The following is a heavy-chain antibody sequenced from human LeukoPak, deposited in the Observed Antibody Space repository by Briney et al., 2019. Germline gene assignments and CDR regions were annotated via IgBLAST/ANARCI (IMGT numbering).Heavy chain of an antibody. D-gene: IGHD2-8*01. J-gene: IGHJ4*02. CDR1: GFTFSDYY. Sequence: GSLRLSCAASGFTFSDYYLSWIRQAPGKGLEWVSYISSSGSTIYYADSVKGRFTISRDDAKNSLYLQVNSLRADDTAVYYCARDRMGPFDYWGQGTPVTVSS. CDR3: ARDRMGPFDY. V-gene: IGHV3-11*04. CDR2: ISSSGSTI.